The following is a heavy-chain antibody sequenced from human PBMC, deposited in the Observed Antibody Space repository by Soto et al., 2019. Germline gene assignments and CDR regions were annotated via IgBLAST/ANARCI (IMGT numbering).Heavy chain of an antibody. CDR3: AVTVVPAAIEDYYGMDV. J-gene: IGHJ6*02. CDR2: IYYSGST. CDR1: GGSISSGGYY. Sequence: SETLSLTCTVSGGSISSGGYYWSWIRQHPGKGLEWIGYIYYSGSTYYNPSLKSRVTISVDTSKNQFSLKLSSVTAAETAVYYCAVTVVPAAIEDYYGMDVWGQGTRVTVS. V-gene: IGHV4-31*03. D-gene: IGHD2-2*01.